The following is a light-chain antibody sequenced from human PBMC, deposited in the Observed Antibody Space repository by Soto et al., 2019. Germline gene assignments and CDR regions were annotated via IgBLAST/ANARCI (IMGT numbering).Light chain of an antibody. J-gene: IGKJ1*01. CDR2: GAS. Sequence: EIVMTQSPATLSVSPGERATLSCRASQSVSSNLAWHQQKPGQAPRLLIYGASTRATGIPARFSGSGSGTEFTLTISSLQSEDFAVYYCQQYNNWPWTFGQGPKVDIK. CDR1: QSVSSN. CDR3: QQYNNWPWT. V-gene: IGKV3-15*01.